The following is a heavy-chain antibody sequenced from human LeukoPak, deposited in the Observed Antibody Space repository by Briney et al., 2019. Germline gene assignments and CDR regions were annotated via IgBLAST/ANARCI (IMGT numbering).Heavy chain of an antibody. D-gene: IGHD2-8*02. V-gene: IGHV3-21*01. Sequence: GGSLRLSCAASGFTFSNYNMNWVRQAPGKGLEWVSSISSSSSYIYYADSVKGRFTISRNNTKNSLYLQMNSLRAEDTAVYYCARDSPYGTAGYWGQGTLVTVSS. CDR3: ARDSPYGTAGY. J-gene: IGHJ4*02. CDR1: GFTFSNYN. CDR2: ISSSSSYI.